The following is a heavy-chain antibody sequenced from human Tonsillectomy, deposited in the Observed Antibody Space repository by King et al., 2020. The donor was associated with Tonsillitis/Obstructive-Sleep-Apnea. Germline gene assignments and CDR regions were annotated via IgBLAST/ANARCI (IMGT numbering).Heavy chain of an antibody. CDR2: INSDGSRT. Sequence: DVQLVESGGGLVQPGGSLRLSCAASGFTFSSYWMHWVRQAPGKGLVWVSRINSDGSRTNYADSVKGRFTISRDNAKNTLYLQMNSLRAEDTAVYYCARVLFDMSTVTTGYWGQGTLVTVSS. CDR3: ARVLFDMSTVTTGY. V-gene: IGHV3-74*01. D-gene: IGHD4-17*01. J-gene: IGHJ4*02. CDR1: GFTFSSYW.